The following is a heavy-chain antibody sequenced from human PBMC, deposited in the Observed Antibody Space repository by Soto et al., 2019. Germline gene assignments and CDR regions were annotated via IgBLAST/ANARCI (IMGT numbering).Heavy chain of an antibody. Sequence: SETRSLTWTVSGGSISSGDYYGIGIRQPPGKGLEWIGYIYYSGSTYYNPSLKSRVTISVDTFKNQFSLKLSSVTAADTAVYYCARGGYSSSWYKYYGMDVWGQGTTVTVSS. CDR3: ARGGYSSSWYKYYGMDV. V-gene: IGHV4-30-4*01. J-gene: IGHJ6*02. CDR1: GGSISSGDYY. D-gene: IGHD6-13*01. CDR2: IYYSGST.